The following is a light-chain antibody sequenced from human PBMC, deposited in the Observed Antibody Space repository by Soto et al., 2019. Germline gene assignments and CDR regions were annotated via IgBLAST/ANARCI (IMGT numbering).Light chain of an antibody. J-gene: IGKJ1*01. Sequence: DIQMTQSPSTLSASVGDRITITCRASQSISSYLNWYQQKPGKAPKLMXYAASSLQSGVPSRFSGSGSGTDLTLTISSLQPEDFANYYCQQSYSTPSWTFGQGTKVDIK. CDR3: QQSYSTPSWT. CDR2: AAS. CDR1: QSISSY. V-gene: IGKV1-39*01.